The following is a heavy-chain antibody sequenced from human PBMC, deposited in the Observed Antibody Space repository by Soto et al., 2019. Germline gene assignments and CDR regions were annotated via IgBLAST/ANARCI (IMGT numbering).Heavy chain of an antibody. V-gene: IGHV4-59*01. CDR1: GGSISSYY. CDR2: MYYSGST. J-gene: IGHJ4*02. Sequence: XXTLSLPFTVSGGSISSYYWGWILQPPGKGLEWIGFMYYSGSTNYNPSLKSRVTISVDTSKNQFSLNLKSVTAADTAVYYCAREFSGWAFDYWGQGTLVTVSS. CDR3: AREFSGWAFDY. D-gene: IGHD1-1*01.